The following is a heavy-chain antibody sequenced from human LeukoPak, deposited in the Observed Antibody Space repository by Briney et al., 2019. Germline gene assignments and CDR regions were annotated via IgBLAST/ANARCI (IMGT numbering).Heavy chain of an antibody. CDR3: ARGRARGYSTVGWFDP. CDR2: INHSGST. CDR1: GGSFSGYY. Sequence: SETLSLTCAVYGGSFSGYYWSWIRQPPGKGLEWRGEINHSGSTNYNPSLKSRVTISVDTSKNQFSLKLSSVTAADTAVYYCARGRARGYSTVGWFDPWGQGTLVTVSS. D-gene: IGHD6-13*01. J-gene: IGHJ5*02. V-gene: IGHV4-34*01.